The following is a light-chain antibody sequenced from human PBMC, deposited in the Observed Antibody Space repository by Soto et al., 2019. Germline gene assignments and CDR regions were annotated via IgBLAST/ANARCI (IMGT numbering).Light chain of an antibody. CDR2: DVS. CDR3: AAWDDSLNVLYV. V-gene: IGLV2-14*01. CDR1: SSDVGGYNY. Sequence: QSALTQPASVSGSPGQSITISCTGTSSDVGGYNYVSWYQQHPGKAPKLMIYDVSNRPSGVPDRFSGSKSGTSASLAISGLQSEDEADYYCAAWDDSLNVLYVFGTGTKVTVL. J-gene: IGLJ1*01.